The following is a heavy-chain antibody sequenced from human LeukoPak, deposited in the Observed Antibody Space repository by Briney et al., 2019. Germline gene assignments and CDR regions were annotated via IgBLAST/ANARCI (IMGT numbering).Heavy chain of an antibody. V-gene: IGHV4-34*01. Sequence: SETLSLTCAVYGGSFSGYYWSWIRQPPGKGLEWIGEINHSGSTNYNPSLKSRVTISVETSKNQFSLKLRSVTAADPAVYYCARGLRYFDWWYYFDYWGQGTLVTVSS. CDR2: INHSGST. J-gene: IGHJ4*02. CDR3: ARGLRYFDWWYYFDY. D-gene: IGHD3-9*01. CDR1: GGSFSGYY.